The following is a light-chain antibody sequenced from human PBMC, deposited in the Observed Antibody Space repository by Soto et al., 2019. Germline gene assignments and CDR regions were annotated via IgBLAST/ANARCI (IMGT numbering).Light chain of an antibody. CDR2: AAS. CDR1: QSISSS. J-gene: IGKJ3*01. V-gene: IGKV1-39*01. Sequence: DIQLTQSPSSLSASAGDRVTITCRAGQSISSSLNWYQQKPGKAPKLLIYAASTLQSGVPSRFNGSGSGTTFTLPIGSLQPEDFATYYCQQSFSTPLLTFGPGTKVEIK. CDR3: QQSFSTPLLT.